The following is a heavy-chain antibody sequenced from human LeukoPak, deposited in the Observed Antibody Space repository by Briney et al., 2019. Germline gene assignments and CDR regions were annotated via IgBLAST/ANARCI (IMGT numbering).Heavy chain of an antibody. V-gene: IGHV1-2*02. CDR2: INPNSGGT. D-gene: IGHD3-16*01. CDR1: GYTFTGYY. CDR3: TRDLGPSNYPDY. J-gene: IGHJ4*02. Sequence: GASVKVSCKASGYTFTGYYMHWVRQAPGQGLEWMGWINPNSGGTNYAQKFQGRVTMTRDTSISTAYMELSRLRSDDTAVYYCTRDLGPSNYPDYWGQGTLVTVSS.